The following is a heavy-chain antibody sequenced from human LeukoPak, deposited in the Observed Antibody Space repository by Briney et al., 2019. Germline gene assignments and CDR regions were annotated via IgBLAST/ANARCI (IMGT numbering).Heavy chain of an antibody. V-gene: IGHV3-9*01. CDR2: ISWNGGRI. D-gene: IGHD6-19*01. Sequence: GGSLRLSCAASGFTFDDYAMHWVRQAPGKGLEWVSSISWNGGRIGYADSVKGRFTISRDNAKNSLYLQMNSLRTEDTALYYCAKDMGSSGWPDAFDIWGQGTMVTVSS. CDR1: GFTFDDYA. CDR3: AKDMGSSGWPDAFDI. J-gene: IGHJ3*02.